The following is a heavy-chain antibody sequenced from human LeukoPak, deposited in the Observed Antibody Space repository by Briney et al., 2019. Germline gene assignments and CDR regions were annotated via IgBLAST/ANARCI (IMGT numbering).Heavy chain of an antibody. CDR1: GFTFSSYA. J-gene: IGHJ6*02. CDR2: ISYDGSNK. V-gene: IGHV3-30*04. D-gene: IGHD6-19*01. CDR3: ARETIIAVAGTNYYYGMDV. Sequence: GGSLRLSCAASGFTFSSYAMHWVRQAPGKGLERVAVISYDGSNKYYADSVKGRFTISRDNSKNTLYLQMNSLRAEDTAVYYCARETIIAVAGTNYYYGMDVWGQGTTVTVSS.